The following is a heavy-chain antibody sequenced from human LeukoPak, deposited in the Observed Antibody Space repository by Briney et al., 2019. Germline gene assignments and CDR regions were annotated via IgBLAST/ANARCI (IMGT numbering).Heavy chain of an antibody. CDR1: GYTFTSYA. D-gene: IGHD3-9*01. J-gene: IGHJ4*02. Sequence: ASVKVSCKASGYTFTSYAMNWVRQAPGQGLEWMGWINTNTGDPTYAQVLTGRFVFSVDTSVSTAYLQISSLKAEDTAVYYCARARVSRRSGIVLRYFARLLPQTLDYWGQGTLVTVSS. V-gene: IGHV7-4-1*02. CDR3: ARARVSRRSGIVLRYFARLLPQTLDY. CDR2: INTNTGDP.